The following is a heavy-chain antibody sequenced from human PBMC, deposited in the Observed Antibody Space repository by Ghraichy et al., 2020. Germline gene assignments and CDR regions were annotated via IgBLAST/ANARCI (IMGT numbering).Heavy chain of an antibody. D-gene: IGHD6-13*01. CDR3: AKSVAAAGTSRYYYAMEV. Sequence: GESLNISCAASGFIFSGSGMHWVRQAPGRGLEWVAVVSSDGGDKYNADSVKGRFTISRDNSKNMLYLDMSSLTLEDTAVYYCAKSVAAAGTSRYYYAMEVWGQGTPVTVSS. CDR2: VSSDGGDK. CDR1: GFIFSGSG. J-gene: IGHJ6*02. V-gene: IGHV3-30*18.